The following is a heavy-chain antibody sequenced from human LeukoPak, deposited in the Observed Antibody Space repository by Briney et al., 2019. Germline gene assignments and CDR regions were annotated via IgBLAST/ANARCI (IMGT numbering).Heavy chain of an antibody. CDR1: GGSISSSSYY. J-gene: IGHJ1*01. CDR3: ARRRGGYEYFQN. D-gene: IGHD3-16*01. Sequence: SETLSFTCTVSGGSISSSSYYWGWIRQPPGKRLWGIGSIYYSGSTYNNPSLNSRVTIPADTSKHQFSSGLSSVTAAETAVDYCARRRGGYEYFQNWGQGTLVTVSS. CDR2: IYYSGST. V-gene: IGHV4-39*01.